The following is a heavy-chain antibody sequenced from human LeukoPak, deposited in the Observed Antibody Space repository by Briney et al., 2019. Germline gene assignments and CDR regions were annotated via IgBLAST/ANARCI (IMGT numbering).Heavy chain of an antibody. V-gene: IGHV3-33*08. CDR3: ARDTYDSSGYSYGIY. Sequence: GGSLRLSCAASGFTFSSYWMSWVRQAPGKGLEWVADIWYDGSKKYYADSVKGRFTISRDNSKNTLYLQMNSLRAEDTAVYYCARDTYDSSGYSYGIYWGQGTLVTVSS. CDR2: IWYDGSKK. CDR1: GFTFSSYW. J-gene: IGHJ4*02. D-gene: IGHD3-22*01.